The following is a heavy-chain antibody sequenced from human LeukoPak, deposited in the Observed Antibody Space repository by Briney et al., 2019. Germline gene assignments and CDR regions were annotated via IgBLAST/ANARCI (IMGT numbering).Heavy chain of an antibody. V-gene: IGHV3-23*01. Sequence: PGGSLRLSCAASGFTFSSYATRWVRQAPGKGLEWVSSIGSDGRTYYAGSVKGRFSISRDNSKNTLYLQMNSLRAEDTAMYYCAKKICSSGTYSGMDVWGQGTTVTVSS. CDR1: GFTFSSYA. J-gene: IGHJ6*02. D-gene: IGHD3-10*01. CDR3: AKKICSSGTYSGMDV. CDR2: IGSDGRT.